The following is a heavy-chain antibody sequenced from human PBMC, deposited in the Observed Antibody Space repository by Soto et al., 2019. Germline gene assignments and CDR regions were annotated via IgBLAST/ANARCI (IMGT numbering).Heavy chain of an antibody. J-gene: IGHJ3*01. CDR1: GFTFSSYS. CDR2: ITSSNGII. CDR3: ARPLRQCLSDAFDL. V-gene: IGHV3-48*02. D-gene: IGHD6-19*01. Sequence: GGSLRLPCVASGFTFSSYSMTWVRLAPGKGLEWVSFITSSNGIIYNADSVKGRFTISRDNAKNSLYLQMNSLRDDDTAVYYCARPLRQCLSDAFDLWGQGTMVTVSS.